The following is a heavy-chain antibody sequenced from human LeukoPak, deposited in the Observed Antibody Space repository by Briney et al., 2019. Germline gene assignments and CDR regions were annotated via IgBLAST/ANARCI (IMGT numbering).Heavy chain of an antibody. Sequence: GGSLRLSCAASGFSSSNYNMNWVRQAPGKGLEWVSYISGGGITTYYADSVRGRFTISRDNAKNSLYLQMNSLRDEDTAVYYCARHGFEYWGQGALVTVSS. CDR2: ISGGGITT. J-gene: IGHJ4*02. V-gene: IGHV3-48*02. CDR1: GFSSSNYN. CDR3: ARHGFEY.